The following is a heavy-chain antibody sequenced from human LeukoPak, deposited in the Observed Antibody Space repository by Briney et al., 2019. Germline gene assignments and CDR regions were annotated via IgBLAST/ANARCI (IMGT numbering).Heavy chain of an antibody. V-gene: IGHV4-59*11. CDR3: ARDLVTVTKGFDI. CDR1: DDSFSSHY. Sequence: SETLSLTCAVSDDSFSSHYWTWIRQPPGKGLEWIGYIAYIGSTNYNPSLKSRVTTSIDTSKNQFSLKLSSVTAADTAVYYCARDLVTVTKGFDIWGQGTMVSVSS. D-gene: IGHD4-17*01. CDR2: IAYIGST. J-gene: IGHJ3*02.